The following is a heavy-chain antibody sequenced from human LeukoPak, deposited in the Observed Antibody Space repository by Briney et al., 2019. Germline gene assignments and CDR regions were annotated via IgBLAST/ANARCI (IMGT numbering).Heavy chain of an antibody. CDR3: AKHWSYCSTTSCFFNYYYYYMDV. CDR1: GFTFSAYG. V-gene: IGHV3-23*01. Sequence: PGGSLRLSCAASGFTFSAYGMSWVRQSPRKGLEWVSGASGADGTTYYADSVKGRFTISRDNSKSTLYLQMNNLRAEDTAVYYCAKHWSYCSTTSCFFNYYYYYMDVWGKGTTVTVSS. CDR2: ASGADGTT. J-gene: IGHJ6*03. D-gene: IGHD2-2*01.